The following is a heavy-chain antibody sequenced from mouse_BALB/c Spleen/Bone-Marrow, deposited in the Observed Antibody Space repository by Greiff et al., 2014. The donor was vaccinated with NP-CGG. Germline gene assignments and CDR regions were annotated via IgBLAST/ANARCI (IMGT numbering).Heavy chain of an antibody. Sequence: VQLQQPGPELVKPGASMKISCKASGYSFTGYTMNWVKQSHGKNLEWIGLINPYNGGTNYNQKFKGKATLTVDKSSSTAYMELLRLTSEDSAVYYCARRNDYDGGASTAMDYWGQGTSVTVSS. CDR2: INPYNGGT. J-gene: IGHJ4*01. CDR1: GYSFTGYT. CDR3: ARRNDYDGGASTAMDY. D-gene: IGHD2-4*01. V-gene: IGHV1-18*01.